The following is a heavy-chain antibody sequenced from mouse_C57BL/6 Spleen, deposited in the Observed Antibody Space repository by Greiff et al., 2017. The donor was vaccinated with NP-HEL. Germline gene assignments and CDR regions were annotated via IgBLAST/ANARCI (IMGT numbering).Heavy chain of an antibody. CDR1: GFTFSSYA. Sequence: VQGVESGGGLVKPGGSLKLSCAASGFTFSSYAMSWVRQTPEKRLEWVATISDGGSYTYYPDNVKGRFTISRDNAKNNLYLQMSHLKSEDTAMYYCARGDPIAMDYWGQGTSVTVSS. CDR2: ISDGGSYT. J-gene: IGHJ4*01. CDR3: ARGDPIAMDY. V-gene: IGHV5-4*01. D-gene: IGHD6-5*01.